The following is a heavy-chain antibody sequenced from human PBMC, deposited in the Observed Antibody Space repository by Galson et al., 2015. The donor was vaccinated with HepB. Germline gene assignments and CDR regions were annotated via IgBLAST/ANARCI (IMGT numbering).Heavy chain of an antibody. D-gene: IGHD6-19*01. V-gene: IGHV1-69*04. Sequence: SVKVSCKASGGTFSSYAISWVRQAPGQGLEWMGRIIPILGIANYAQKFQGRVTITADKSTSTAYMELSSLRSEDTAVYYCAAPYSSGNFDYWGQGTLVTVSS. CDR1: GGTFSSYA. CDR3: AAPYSSGNFDY. CDR2: IIPILGIA. J-gene: IGHJ4*02.